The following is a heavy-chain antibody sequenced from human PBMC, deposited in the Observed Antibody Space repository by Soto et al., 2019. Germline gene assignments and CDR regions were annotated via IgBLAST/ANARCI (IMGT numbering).Heavy chain of an antibody. CDR1: GFTFNSLS. CDR3: AREPYGDGQSFDY. CDR2: VSFDGKVT. V-gene: IGHV3-30*04. J-gene: IGHJ4*02. Sequence: QVQLVESGGGMVQAGTSLRLSCTGSGFTFNSLSLHWVRQGPDKGLEWVAVVSFDGKVTYYADSVKGRFTVSRDNSKNTLYLQANSLRADDTAVYHCAREPYGDGQSFDYWGQANPVTVSS. D-gene: IGHD2-21*02.